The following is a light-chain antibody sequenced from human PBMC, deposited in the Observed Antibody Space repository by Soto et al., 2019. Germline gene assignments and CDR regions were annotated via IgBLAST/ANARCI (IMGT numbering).Light chain of an antibody. CDR2: GAT. CDR3: QHYGYPQWT. Sequence: EIVMKHSPATLSVSPCERATLSCRASQSVSILLAWYQQKPGQAPRLLIHGATTRATGIPARFSGSGSGTEFTLTISRLEPEDFAVYYCQHYGYPQWTFGQGTKVDNK. V-gene: IGKV3-15*01. J-gene: IGKJ1*01. CDR1: QSVSIL.